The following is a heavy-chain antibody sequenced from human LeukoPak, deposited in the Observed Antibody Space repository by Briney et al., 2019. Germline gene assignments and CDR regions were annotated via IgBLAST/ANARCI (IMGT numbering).Heavy chain of an antibody. CDR1: GFTFSSYA. V-gene: IGHV3-23*01. CDR2: ISGSGGST. D-gene: IGHD6-6*01. J-gene: IGHJ6*03. CDR3: AKGEQLVPYYYYSMDV. Sequence: PGGSLRLSCAASGFTFSSYAMSWVRQAPGKGLEWVSAISGSGGSTYYADSVKGRFTISRDNSKNTLYLQMNSLRAEDTAVYYCAKGEQLVPYYYYSMDVWGKGTTVTVSS.